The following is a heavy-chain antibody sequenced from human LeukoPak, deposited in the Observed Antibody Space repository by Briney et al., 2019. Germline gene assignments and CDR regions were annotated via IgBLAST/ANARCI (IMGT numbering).Heavy chain of an antibody. D-gene: IGHD6-19*01. CDR3: ARAKRLEQGYMDV. J-gene: IGHJ6*03. CDR2: IYTSGST. Sequence: SETLSLTCTVSGGSISSGSYYWSWIWQPAGKGLEWIGRIYTSGSTNYNPSLKSRVTISVDTSKNQFSLKLSSVTAADTAVYYCARAKRLEQGYMDVWSKGTTVTVSS. V-gene: IGHV4-61*02. CDR1: GGSISSGSYY.